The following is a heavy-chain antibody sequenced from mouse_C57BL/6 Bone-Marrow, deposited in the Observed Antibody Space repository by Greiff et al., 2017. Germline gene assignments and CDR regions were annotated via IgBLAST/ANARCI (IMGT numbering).Heavy chain of an antibody. CDR3: ARLGTFYAMDY. J-gene: IGHJ4*01. CDR1: GFTFSDYG. V-gene: IGHV5-15*01. Sequence: EVQVVESGGGLVQPGGSLKLSCAASGFTFSDYGMAWVRQAPRKGPEWVAFISNLAYSIYYADTVTGRFTISRENAKNTLYLEMSSLRSEDTAMYYCARLGTFYAMDYWGQGTSVTVSS. CDR2: ISNLAYSI.